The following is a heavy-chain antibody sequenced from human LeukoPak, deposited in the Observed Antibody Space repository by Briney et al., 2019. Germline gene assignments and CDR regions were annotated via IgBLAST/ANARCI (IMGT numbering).Heavy chain of an antibody. D-gene: IGHD6-19*01. CDR1: GFTFSSYS. J-gene: IGHJ6*02. V-gene: IGHV3-21*01. CDR2: ISSSSSYI. CDR3: ARDLNGSSGWYYYYYGMDV. Sequence: GGSLRLSCAASGFTFSSYSMNWVRQAPGKGLEWVSSISSSSSYIYYADSVKGRFTISRDNAKNSLYLQMNSLRAEDTAVYYCARDLNGSSGWYYYYYGMDVWGQGTTVTVSS.